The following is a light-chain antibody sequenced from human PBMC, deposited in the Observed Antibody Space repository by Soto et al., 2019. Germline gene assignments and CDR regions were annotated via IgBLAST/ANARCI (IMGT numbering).Light chain of an antibody. Sequence: DIQMTQSPSSLSASVGDRVTIACQANQDIGNYLNWYQQKPGKAPRLLIYDASNLEIGVPSRFSGSGSGTDFTFTIGSLQPEDIATYYCQQYRYLPWTFGQGTKVDIK. CDR1: QDIGNY. V-gene: IGKV1-33*01. CDR2: DAS. J-gene: IGKJ1*01. CDR3: QQYRYLPWT.